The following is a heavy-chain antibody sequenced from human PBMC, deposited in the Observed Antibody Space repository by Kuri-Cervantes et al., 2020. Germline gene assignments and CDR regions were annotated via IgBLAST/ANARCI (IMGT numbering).Heavy chain of an antibody. D-gene: IGHD3-22*01. CDR2: ISGSGKTT. CDR3: AKRGARYYDSSRGYFDY. J-gene: IGHJ4*02. CDR1: GFTFSSYA. V-gene: IGHV3-23*01. Sequence: GESLKISCAASGFTFSSYAMSWVRQAPGKGLEWVSFISGSGKTTKYADSVKGRFIIYRDNSKNTLYLQMNSLRAEDTAVYYCAKRGARYYDSSRGYFDYWGQGTLVTVSS.